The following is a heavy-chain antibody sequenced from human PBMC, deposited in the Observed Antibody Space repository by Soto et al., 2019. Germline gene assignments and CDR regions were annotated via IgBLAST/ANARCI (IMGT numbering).Heavy chain of an antibody. V-gene: IGHV4-59*01. J-gene: IGHJ4*02. CDR3: AGIKIGSGYPLDY. CDR2: IYYSGST. Sequence: SETLSLTCTVSGGSISSYYWSWIRQSPGKGLEWVAYIYYSGSTSYNPSLKSRVTISVDTSKNQFSLRLSSVTAADTAVYYCAGIKIGSGYPLDYWGQGTLVTVSS. D-gene: IGHD3-22*01. CDR1: GGSISSYY.